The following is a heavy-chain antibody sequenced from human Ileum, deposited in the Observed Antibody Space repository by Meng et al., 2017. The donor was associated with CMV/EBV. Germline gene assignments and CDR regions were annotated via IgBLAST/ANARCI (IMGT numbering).Heavy chain of an antibody. Sequence: GESLKISCAASGFTFPSYVMSWVRQAPGKGLEWVSLIGGSGVSTYYADSVKGRFTISRDNSKNTLYLQMNSLRAEDTAVYYCAKDLGAPHFDYWGQGTLVTVSS. CDR3: AKDLGAPHFDY. CDR1: GFTFPSYV. D-gene: IGHD1-26*01. CDR2: IGGSGVST. J-gene: IGHJ4*02. V-gene: IGHV3-23*01.